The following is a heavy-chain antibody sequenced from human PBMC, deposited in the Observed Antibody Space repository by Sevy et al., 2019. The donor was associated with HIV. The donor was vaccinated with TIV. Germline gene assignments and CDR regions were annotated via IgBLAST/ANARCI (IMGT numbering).Heavy chain of an antibody. Sequence: GGSLRLSCAASGFTFSSYSMNWVRQAPGKGLEWVSSISSSSSYIYYADTVKGRFTISRDNAKNSLYRQMNSQRAEDTAVYYCARDARYYDSSGYYYTLDYYYGMDVWGQGTTVTVSS. D-gene: IGHD3-22*01. CDR2: ISSSSSYI. J-gene: IGHJ6*02. V-gene: IGHV3-21*01. CDR3: ARDARYYDSSGYYYTLDYYYGMDV. CDR1: GFTFSSYS.